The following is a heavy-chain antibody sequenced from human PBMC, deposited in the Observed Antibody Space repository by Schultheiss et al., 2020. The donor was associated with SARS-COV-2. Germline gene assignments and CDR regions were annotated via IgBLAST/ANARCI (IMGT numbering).Heavy chain of an antibody. Sequence: GGSLRLSCAASGFTFSGSAMHWVRQASGKGLEWVGRIRSKANSYATAYAASVKGRFTISRDDSKNTAYLQMNSLKTEDTAVYYCTRLPYYYDSRPLDYWGQGTLVTVSS. CDR2: IRSKANSYAT. CDR1: GFTFSGSA. CDR3: TRLPYYYDSRPLDY. V-gene: IGHV3-73*01. D-gene: IGHD3-22*01. J-gene: IGHJ4*02.